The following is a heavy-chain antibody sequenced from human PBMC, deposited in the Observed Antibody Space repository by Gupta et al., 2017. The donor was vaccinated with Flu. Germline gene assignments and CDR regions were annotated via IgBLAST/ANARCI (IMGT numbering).Heavy chain of an antibody. CDR2: ISSSGSTI. Sequence: EVQLVASGGGLVQPGGSLRLSCAASGFTFSSYEMNWVRQAPGKGLEWVSYISSSGSTIYYADSVKGRFTISRDNAKNSLYLQMNSLRAEDTAVYYCARANYYYYGMDVWGQGTTVTVSS. CDR3: ARANYYYYGMDV. J-gene: IGHJ6*02. V-gene: IGHV3-48*03. CDR1: GFTFSSYE.